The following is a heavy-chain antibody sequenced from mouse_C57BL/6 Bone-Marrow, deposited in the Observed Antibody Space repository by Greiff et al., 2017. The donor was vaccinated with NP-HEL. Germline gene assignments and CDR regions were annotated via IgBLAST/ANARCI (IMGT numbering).Heavy chain of an antibody. CDR3: ARGGFTTGYAMDY. CDR1: GFTFSDYG. Sequence: DVQLVESGGGLVKPGGSLKLSCAASGFTFSDYGMHWVRQAPEKGLEWVAYISSGSSTIYYADTVKGRFTISRDHAKNTLFLQMTSLRSEDTAMYYCARGGFTTGYAMDYWGQGTSVTVSS. D-gene: IGHD4-1*01. CDR2: ISSGSSTI. J-gene: IGHJ4*01. V-gene: IGHV5-17*01.